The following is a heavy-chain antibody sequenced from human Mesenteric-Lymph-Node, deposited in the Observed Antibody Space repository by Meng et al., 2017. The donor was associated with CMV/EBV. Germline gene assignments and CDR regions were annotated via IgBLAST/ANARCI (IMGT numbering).Heavy chain of an antibody. Sequence: GESLKISCAASGFMHWVRQPPGKGLEWVSLIDWDGGTTYYADSVKGRFTISRDNSKNTLYLQMKSLRAEDTAVYYCVGYNWNYHYFDYWGQRTLVTVSS. D-gene: IGHD1-7*01. V-gene: IGHV3-NL1*01. CDR1: GF. J-gene: IGHJ4*02. CDR2: IDWDGGTT. CDR3: VGYNWNYHYFDY.